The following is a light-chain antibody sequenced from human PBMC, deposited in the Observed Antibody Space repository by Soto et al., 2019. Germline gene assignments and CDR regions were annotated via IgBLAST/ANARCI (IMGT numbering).Light chain of an antibody. CDR2: AAS. Sequence: IQMTHSRSSVSASLGDIITITCRTSQDIGGRLAWFQQKPGKAPQYLIQAASILQSGVPSRFSGSGSGTEFILSINNLQPEDFASYFCLQVYYFPRTFGLGSKVDIK. CDR3: LQVYYFPRT. CDR1: QDIGGR. J-gene: IGKJ1*01. V-gene: IGKV1-12*01.